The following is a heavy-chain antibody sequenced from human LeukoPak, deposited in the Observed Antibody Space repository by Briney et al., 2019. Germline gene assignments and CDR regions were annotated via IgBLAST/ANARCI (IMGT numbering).Heavy chain of an antibody. J-gene: IGHJ3*02. CDR2: ISGSGGST. Sequence: GGSLRLSCAASGFTVSSYAMSWVRQAPGKGLEWVSAISGSGGSTYYADSVKGRFTISRDNSKNTLYLQMNSLRAEDTAVYYCAKDHSWQWLVWDAFDIWGQGTMVTVSS. CDR3: AKDHSWQWLVWDAFDI. V-gene: IGHV3-23*01. D-gene: IGHD6-19*01. CDR1: GFTVSSYA.